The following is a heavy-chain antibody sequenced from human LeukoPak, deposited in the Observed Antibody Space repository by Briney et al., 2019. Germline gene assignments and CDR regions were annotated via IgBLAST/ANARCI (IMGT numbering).Heavy chain of an antibody. CDR1: GYSFTTYW. CDR3: ARVVNLSFDY. J-gene: IGHJ4*02. V-gene: IGHV5-51*01. D-gene: IGHD2-15*01. Sequence: GEPLKISCKGSGYSFTTYWSAWVRQAPGRALEWMGIIYPGDSDTRYSPSFQGQVTFSADKSINTAYLQWSSLKASDTAIFYCARVVNLSFDYWGQGTLVTASS. CDR2: IYPGDSDT.